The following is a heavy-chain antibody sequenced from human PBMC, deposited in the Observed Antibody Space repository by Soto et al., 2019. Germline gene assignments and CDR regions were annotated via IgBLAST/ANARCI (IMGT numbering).Heavy chain of an antibody. CDR3: AKDRNYMTTVTLDY. D-gene: IGHD4-17*01. CDR2: ISGSGGST. Sequence: GGSLRLCCAACGFTFSSYAMSWVRQAPGKGLEWVSAISGSGGSTYYADSVKGRFTISRDNSKNTLYLQMNSLRAEDTAVYYCAKDRNYMTTVTLDYWGQGTLVTVSS. CDR1: GFTFSSYA. V-gene: IGHV3-23*01. J-gene: IGHJ4*02.